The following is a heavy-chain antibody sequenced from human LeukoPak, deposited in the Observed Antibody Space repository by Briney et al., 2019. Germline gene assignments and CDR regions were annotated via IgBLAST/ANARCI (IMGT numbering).Heavy chain of an antibody. J-gene: IGHJ5*01. Sequence: PSETLSLTCTVSGGSISGQFWTWIRQPAGKGLEWIGRINTSGSTRYSPSLNSRVTMSVDTSKRQFSLNLRSVTAADTAVYYCARGLSSDYDFNWFDSWGRGTLVTVSS. V-gene: IGHV4-4*07. CDR2: INTSGST. CDR3: ARGLSSDYDFNWFDS. D-gene: IGHD3-3*01. CDR1: GGSISGQF.